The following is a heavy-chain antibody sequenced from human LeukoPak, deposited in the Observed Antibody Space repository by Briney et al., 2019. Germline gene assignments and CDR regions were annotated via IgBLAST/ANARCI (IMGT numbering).Heavy chain of an antibody. CDR3: AKDLSGPVLRYFDWFMGGFDY. CDR1: GFTFSSYG. Sequence: GGSLRLSCAASGFTFSSYGMHWVRQAPGKGLEWVAVILYDGSNKYYADSVKGRFTISRDNSKNTLYLQMNSLRAEDTAVYYCAKDLSGPVLRYFDWFMGGFDYWGQGTLVTVSS. J-gene: IGHJ4*02. D-gene: IGHD3-9*01. V-gene: IGHV3-30*18. CDR2: ILYDGSNK.